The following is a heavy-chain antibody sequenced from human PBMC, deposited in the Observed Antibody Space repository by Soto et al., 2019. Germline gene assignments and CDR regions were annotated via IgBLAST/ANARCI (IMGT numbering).Heavy chain of an antibody. Sequence: PGGSLRLSCAASGFTFSSYSMHWVRQAPGKGLEWVAVISYDGSNKYYAASVKGRFTISRDNSKNTLDLQMISLRAEDTAVYYCAREGGAQERHLFDYWGQGTLVTVSS. J-gene: IGHJ4*02. CDR2: ISYDGSNK. CDR1: GFTFSSYS. V-gene: IGHV3-30-3*01. D-gene: IGHD1-1*01. CDR3: AREGGAQERHLFDY.